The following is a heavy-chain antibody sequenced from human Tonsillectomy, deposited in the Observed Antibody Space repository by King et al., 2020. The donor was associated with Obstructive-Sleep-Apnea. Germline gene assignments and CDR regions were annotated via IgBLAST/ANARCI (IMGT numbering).Heavy chain of an antibody. CDR1: GVTVRSNY. J-gene: IGHJ4*02. CDR3: ARVYGDYVSGLDY. Sequence: VQLVEAGGGLFQPGGSLRLSCAASGVTVRSNYMSWVRQAPRKGLEWVSVIFSGDSTYSADSVKGKFTISRDNSKNTLYLQMKSLRAEDTAVYYCARVYGDYVSGLDYWGQGTLVTVSS. D-gene: IGHD4-17*01. V-gene: IGHV3-66*01. CDR2: IFSGDST.